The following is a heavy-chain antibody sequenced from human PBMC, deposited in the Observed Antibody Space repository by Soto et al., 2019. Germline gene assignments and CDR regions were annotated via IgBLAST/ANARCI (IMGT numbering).Heavy chain of an antibody. CDR2: ISSSSSYI. J-gene: IGHJ4*02. CDR1: GFTFSSYS. CDR3: AREGEGYCSSTSCYVDY. V-gene: IGHV3-21*01. Sequence: GESLKISCAASGFTFSSYSMNWVRQAPGKGLEWVSSISSSSSYIYYADSVKGRFTISRDNAKNSLYLQMNSLRAEDTAVYYCAREGEGYCSSTSCYVDYWGQGTLVTVSS. D-gene: IGHD2-2*01.